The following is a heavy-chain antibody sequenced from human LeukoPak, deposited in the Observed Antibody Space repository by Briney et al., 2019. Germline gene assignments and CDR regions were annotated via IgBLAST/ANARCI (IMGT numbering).Heavy chain of an antibody. CDR1: GYSFTSYW. V-gene: IGHV5-51*01. Sequence: GESLKISCKGSGYSFTSYWIGWVRQMPGKGLEWMGVIYPGDSDTRYSPSFQGQVTISADKSISTAYLLWGSLKASDTAMYYCARSGYSGYERFDYWGQGTLVTVSS. J-gene: IGHJ4*02. CDR3: ARSGYSGYERFDY. D-gene: IGHD5-12*01. CDR2: IYPGDSDT.